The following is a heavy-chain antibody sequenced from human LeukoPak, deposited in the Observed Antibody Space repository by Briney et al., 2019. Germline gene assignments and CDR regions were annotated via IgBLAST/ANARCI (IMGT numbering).Heavy chain of an antibody. CDR1: GFTFSSYA. J-gene: IGHJ4*02. CDR2: ISGSGGST. D-gene: IGHD5-18*01. V-gene: IGHV3-23*01. Sequence: PGGSLRLSCAASGFTFSSYAMSWVRQAPGKGLEWVSAISGSGGSTYYADSVKGRFTISRDNSKNTLYQQMNSLRAEDTAVYYCARAFLQTAMVTLGYWGQGTLVTVSS. CDR3: ARAFLQTAMVTLGY.